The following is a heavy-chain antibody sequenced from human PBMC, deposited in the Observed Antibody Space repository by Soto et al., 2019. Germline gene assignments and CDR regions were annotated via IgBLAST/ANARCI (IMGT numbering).Heavy chain of an antibody. Sequence: QVQLVESGGGVVQPGRSLRLSCAASGFTFSSYAMHWVRQAPGKGLEWVAVISYDGSNKYYADSVKGRFTISRDNSKNTLYLQMNSLRAEDTAVYYCARDPGGTDVAECTYYFDYWGQGTRVTVSS. CDR2: ISYDGSNK. V-gene: IGHV3-30-3*01. CDR1: GFTFSSYA. J-gene: IGHJ4*02. D-gene: IGHD3-16*01. CDR3: ARDPGGTDVAECTYYFDY.